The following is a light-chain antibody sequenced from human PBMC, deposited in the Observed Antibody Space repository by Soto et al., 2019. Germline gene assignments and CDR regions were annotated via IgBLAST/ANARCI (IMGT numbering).Light chain of an antibody. J-gene: IGKJ5*01. CDR2: DAS. CDR1: QSVSSY. Sequence: EIVLTQSPATLSLSPGERATLSCRASQSVSSYLAWYQQKPGQAPRLLIYDASNRATGIPARFSGSGSGTDFLLPSSSLEPEVFAFYSCRQRGNGPPIPSGQGTQR. V-gene: IGKV3-11*01. CDR3: RQRGNGPPIP.